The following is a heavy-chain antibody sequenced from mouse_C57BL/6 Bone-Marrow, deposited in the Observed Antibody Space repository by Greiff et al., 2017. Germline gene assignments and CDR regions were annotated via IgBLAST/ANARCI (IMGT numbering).Heavy chain of an antibody. CDR3: AREKLRDYFDY. D-gene: IGHD1-1*01. CDR1: GYSITSGYY. CDR2: ISYDGSN. V-gene: IGHV3-6*01. Sequence: EVQLQQSGPGLVKPSQSLSLTCSVTGYSITSGYYWNWIRQFPGNKLEWMGYISYDGSNNYNPSLKNRISITRDPSKNQFFLKLNSVTTEDTATYYCAREKLRDYFDYWGQGTTLTVSS. J-gene: IGHJ2*01.